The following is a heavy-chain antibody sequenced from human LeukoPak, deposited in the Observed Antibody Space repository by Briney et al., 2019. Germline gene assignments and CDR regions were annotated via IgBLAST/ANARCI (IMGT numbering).Heavy chain of an antibody. CDR3: AKGPKTADPLEEYFQH. V-gene: IGHV3-23*01. CDR2: ISGRGDGT. D-gene: IGHD1-1*01. Sequence: PGGSLRLSCAASGFTFSSYAMTWVRQAPGKGLEWVSLISGRGDGTYYAESVKGRFTISGDNSKNTVYLHMNSLRDDDAAIYYCAKGPKTADPLEEYFQHWGQGSLVTVSS. CDR1: GFTFSSYA. J-gene: IGHJ1*01.